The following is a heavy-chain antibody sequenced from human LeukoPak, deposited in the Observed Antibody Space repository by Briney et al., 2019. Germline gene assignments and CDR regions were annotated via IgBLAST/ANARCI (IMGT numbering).Heavy chain of an antibody. CDR1: GFTFSSYA. CDR3: AKDPFRGAIL. D-gene: IGHD3-10*01. Sequence: PGGSLRLSCAASGFTFSSYAMTWVRQAPGKGLEWVSSISGSGDYTNYAGSVKGRFTISRDNSKNTLYLQMNSLRAEDTAVYYCAKDPFRGAILGGQGTLVTVSS. CDR2: ISGSGDYT. J-gene: IGHJ4*02. V-gene: IGHV3-23*01.